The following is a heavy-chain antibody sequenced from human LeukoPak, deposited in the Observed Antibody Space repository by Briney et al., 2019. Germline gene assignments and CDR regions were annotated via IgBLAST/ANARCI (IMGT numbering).Heavy chain of an antibody. D-gene: IGHD5-24*01. J-gene: IGHJ4*02. CDR3: ARDGRTWLQPHKDRYYFDY. V-gene: IGHV3-48*03. CDR2: ISSSGSTI. Sequence: GGSLRLSCAASGFTFNGYEMNWVRQAPGKGLEWVSYISSSGSTIYYADSVKGRFTISRDNAKNSLYLQMNSLRAEDTAVYYCARDGRTWLQPHKDRYYFDYWGQGTLVTVSS. CDR1: GFTFNGYE.